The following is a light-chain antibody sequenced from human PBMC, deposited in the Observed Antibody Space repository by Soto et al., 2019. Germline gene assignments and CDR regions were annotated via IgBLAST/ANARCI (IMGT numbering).Light chain of an antibody. CDR1: SSDVGGYNF. CDR2: EVS. Sequence: QSVLTQPPSASGSPGQSVTISCTGTSSDVGGYNFVSWYQQHPGKAPKLMIYEVSKRPSGVPDRFSGSKSGNTASLTVSGLQAEDEADYYCSSYGGNNFFLLFGGGTKVTVL. J-gene: IGLJ2*01. CDR3: SSYGGNNFFLL. V-gene: IGLV2-8*01.